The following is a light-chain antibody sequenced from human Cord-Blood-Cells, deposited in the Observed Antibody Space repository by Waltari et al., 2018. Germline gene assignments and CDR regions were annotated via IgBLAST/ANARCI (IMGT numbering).Light chain of an antibody. CDR2: AAS. Sequence: IQMTQYPSSLSASVGDRVTITCRASQGISSYLNWYQQKPGKAPKLLIYAASSLQSGVPSRFSGSGSGTDFTLTISSLQPEDFATYYCQQSYSTPYTFGQGTKLEIK. CDR3: QQSYSTPYT. CDR1: QGISSY. V-gene: IGKV1-39*01. J-gene: IGKJ2*01.